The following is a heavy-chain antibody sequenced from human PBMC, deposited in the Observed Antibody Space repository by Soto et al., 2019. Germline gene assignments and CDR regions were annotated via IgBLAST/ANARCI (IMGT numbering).Heavy chain of an antibody. CDR1: GGSISSGGYY. V-gene: IGHV4-31*03. D-gene: IGHD4-17*01. J-gene: IGHJ4*02. CDR3: ARDRVDYGCDY. Sequence: SETLSLTCTVSGGSISSGGYYWSWIRQHPGKGLEWIGYIYYSGSTYYNPSLESRVTISVDTSKNQFSLKLSSVTAADTAVYYCARDRVDYGCDYWGQGTLVTVSS. CDR2: IYYSGST.